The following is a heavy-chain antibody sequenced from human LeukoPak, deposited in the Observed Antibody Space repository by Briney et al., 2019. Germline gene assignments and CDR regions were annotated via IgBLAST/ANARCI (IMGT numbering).Heavy chain of an antibody. CDR3: ASRRDGYNTIDY. J-gene: IGHJ4*02. V-gene: IGHV4-31*03. CDR2: IYYSGSA. CDR1: GVSISSGGYY. Sequence: PSETLSLTCTVSGVSISSGGYYWSWIRQHPGKGLEWIGYIYYSGSAYYNPSLKSRVTLSVDTSKNQFSLKLSSVTAADTAVYYCASRRDGYNTIDYWGQGTLVTVSS. D-gene: IGHD5-24*01.